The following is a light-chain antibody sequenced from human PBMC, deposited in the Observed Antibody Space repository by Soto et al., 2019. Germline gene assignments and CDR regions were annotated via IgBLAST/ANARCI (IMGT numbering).Light chain of an antibody. CDR2: GAF. Sequence: EIVMTQSPAFLSVSPGERATLSCRASQSVSTNLAWYQQKVGQAPRLLIYGAFTRATGIPARFSGGWSGTEFTLTIDSLQSEDFAVYYCQQYNDWLELTFGGGTKVEIK. J-gene: IGKJ4*01. CDR3: QQYNDWLELT. CDR1: QSVSTN. V-gene: IGKV3-15*01.